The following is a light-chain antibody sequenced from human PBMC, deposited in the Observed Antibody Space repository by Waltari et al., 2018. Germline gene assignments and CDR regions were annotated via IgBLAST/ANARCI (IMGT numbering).Light chain of an antibody. CDR3: QQYGSRWT. Sequence: DIQRTQPPSTLHASLGDRGTITCRASPSIGDSLAWYQQKPGKAPKLLVFKASTLERGVPSRFGGSGSGTEFTLTITSLQPDDVATYYCQQYGSRWTFGQGTKLEVK. V-gene: IGKV1-5*03. J-gene: IGKJ1*01. CDR2: KAS. CDR1: PSIGDS.